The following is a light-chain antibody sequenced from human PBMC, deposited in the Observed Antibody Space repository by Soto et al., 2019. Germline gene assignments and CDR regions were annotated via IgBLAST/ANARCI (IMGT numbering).Light chain of an antibody. V-gene: IGKV3-15*01. CDR3: QQYNNWPPYT. CDR2: GAS. J-gene: IGKJ2*01. Sequence: EILLTQTPATLSVSQGESATLSCRTSQSVSRNLDWHQQKPGQAPRLLIYGASTRATGIPDRFSGSGSGTDFTLTIISLQFEDFAVYYCQQYNNWPPYTVFPVTYLEIK. CDR1: QSVSRN.